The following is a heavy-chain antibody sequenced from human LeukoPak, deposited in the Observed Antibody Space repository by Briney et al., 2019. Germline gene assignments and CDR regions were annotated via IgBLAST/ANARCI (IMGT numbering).Heavy chain of an antibody. Sequence: SETLSLTCTVSGGSISSGSYYWSWIRQPAGKGLEWIGRIYTSGSTNYNPSLKSRVTISVDTSKNQFSLKLSSVTVADTAVYYCARDHNYDFWSGYYYNWFDPWGQGTLVTVSS. CDR1: GGSISSGSYY. J-gene: IGHJ5*02. CDR3: ARDHNYDFWSGYYYNWFDP. CDR2: IYTSGST. D-gene: IGHD3-3*01. V-gene: IGHV4-61*02.